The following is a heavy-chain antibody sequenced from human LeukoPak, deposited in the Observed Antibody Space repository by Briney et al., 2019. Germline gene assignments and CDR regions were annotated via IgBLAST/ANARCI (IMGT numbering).Heavy chain of an antibody. D-gene: IGHD6-13*01. CDR1: GGSISSGDYY. Sequence: SETLSLTCTVSGGSISSGDYYWSWIRQPPGKGLEWIGYIYYSGSTYYNPSLKSRVTISVDTSKNQFSLKLSSVAAADTAVYYCAGFSSWYVVGFDYWGQGTLVTVSS. J-gene: IGHJ4*02. V-gene: IGHV4-30-4*02. CDR2: IYYSGST. CDR3: AGFSSWYVVGFDY.